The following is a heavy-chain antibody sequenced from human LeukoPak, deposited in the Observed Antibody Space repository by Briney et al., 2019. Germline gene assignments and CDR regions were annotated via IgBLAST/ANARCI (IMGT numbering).Heavy chain of an antibody. CDR3: ARDYAMMVDY. D-gene: IGHD3-22*01. J-gene: IGHJ4*02. CDR1: GFPFSRYW. CDR2: TKEDGSDK. Sequence: GGSLRLSCAASGFPFSRYWMSWVRQAPGKGLEWVANTKEDGSDKYYVDSVKGRFTISRDNAKNLLFLQVNSLRAEDTAVYYCARDYAMMVDYWGQGTLVTISS. V-gene: IGHV3-7*01.